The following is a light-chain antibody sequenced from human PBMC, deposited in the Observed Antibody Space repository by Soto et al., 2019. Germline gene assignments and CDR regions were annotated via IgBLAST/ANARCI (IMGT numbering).Light chain of an antibody. Sequence: DIQMTQSPSTLSASVGDRVTITCRASQSISSWLAWYQQKPGKAPKLLIYKASSLESGVPSRFSGSGSGTEFTLTISSLQPNDFATYWCQQSYTTPYTFGQGTNLEIK. J-gene: IGKJ2*01. CDR1: QSISSW. V-gene: IGKV1-5*03. CDR3: QQSYTTPYT. CDR2: KAS.